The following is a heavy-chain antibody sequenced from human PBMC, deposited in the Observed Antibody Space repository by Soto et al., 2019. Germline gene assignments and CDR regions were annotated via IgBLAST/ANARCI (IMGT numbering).Heavy chain of an antibody. Sequence: APVKVSCKASGGTFSSYPISWVRQTNGQGLEWMGWVSPYNINTNFAQKFQGRVTMTTDPATSTAYMEMRSLRSDDTAVYYCARDRRASSTMFIDYWGQGTLVTVSS. J-gene: IGHJ4*02. V-gene: IGHV1-18*01. CDR1: GGTFSSYP. CDR2: VSPYNINT. D-gene: IGHD3-10*02. CDR3: ARDRRASSTMFIDY.